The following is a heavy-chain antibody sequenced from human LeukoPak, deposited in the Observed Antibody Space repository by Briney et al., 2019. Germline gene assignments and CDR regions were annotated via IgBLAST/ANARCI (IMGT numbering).Heavy chain of an antibody. V-gene: IGHV1-2*02. D-gene: IGHD3-10*01. CDR1: GYTFTGNN. CDR2: INPNSGEP. Sequence: ASVEVSCKASGYTFTGNNIYWVRQAPGQGLEWMGWINPNSGEPKYAQKFQGRVTMTGDTSISTAYMELTSLKSEDTAVYYCARVVGTSWFDLDPWGQGTLVTVSS. CDR3: ARVVGTSWFDLDP. J-gene: IGHJ5*02.